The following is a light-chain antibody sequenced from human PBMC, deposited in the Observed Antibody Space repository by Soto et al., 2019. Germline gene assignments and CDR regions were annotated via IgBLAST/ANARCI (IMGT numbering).Light chain of an antibody. CDR1: SSNIGAGYD. CDR2: GNT. J-gene: IGLJ2*01. Sequence: QAVVTQPPSVSGAPGQRVTISCTGSSSNIGAGYDVHWYQQLPGTAPKLLVHGNTDRPSGVPDRFSGSKSGTSASLAITGRRAADEADYYCQSYDRSLSGWLFGGGTKLTVL. V-gene: IGLV1-40*01. CDR3: QSYDRSLSGWL.